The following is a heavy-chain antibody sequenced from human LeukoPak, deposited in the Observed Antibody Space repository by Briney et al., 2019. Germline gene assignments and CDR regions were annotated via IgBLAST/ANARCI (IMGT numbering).Heavy chain of an antibody. V-gene: IGHV5-51*01. Sequence: GESLKISCKGSGYSFTNSWIAWVRQLPGKGLDWMGIIYPGDSDTRYSPSFQGQVTISADKSISTAYLQWSSLKASDTAMYYCARTRAVAGPFDYWGQGTLVTVSS. CDR2: IYPGDSDT. CDR1: GYSFTNSW. J-gene: IGHJ4*02. D-gene: IGHD6-19*01. CDR3: ARTRAVAGPFDY.